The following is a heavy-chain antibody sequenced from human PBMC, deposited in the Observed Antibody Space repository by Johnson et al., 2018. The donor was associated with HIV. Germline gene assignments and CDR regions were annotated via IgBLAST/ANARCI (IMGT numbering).Heavy chain of an antibody. CDR1: GFTFDTYG. V-gene: IGHV3-9*01. D-gene: IGHD5-24*01. J-gene: IGHJ3*01. CDR2: ISWKSINI. CDR3: ARVLGFTIDAFDL. Sequence: QLVESGGGVVQPGRSLRLSCAASGFTFDTYGMHWVRQAPGKGLEWVSGISWKSINIVYADSVKGRFTISRADAKNSLYLQMNSLRDDDTALYYCARVLGFTIDAFDLWGRGTMVTVSS.